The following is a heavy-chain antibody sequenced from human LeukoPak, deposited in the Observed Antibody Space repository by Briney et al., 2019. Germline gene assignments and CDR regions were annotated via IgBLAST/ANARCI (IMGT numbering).Heavy chain of an antibody. Sequence: GGSLRLSCAASGFTFSSYAMSWVRQAPGKGLEWVSYISSSGSTIYYADSVKGRFTISRDNAKNSLYLQMNSLRAEDTAVYYCARYPGMVRGVVAFDIWGQGTMVTVSS. CDR2: ISSSGSTI. V-gene: IGHV3-48*04. CDR3: ARYPGMVRGVVAFDI. D-gene: IGHD3-10*01. CDR1: GFTFSSYA. J-gene: IGHJ3*02.